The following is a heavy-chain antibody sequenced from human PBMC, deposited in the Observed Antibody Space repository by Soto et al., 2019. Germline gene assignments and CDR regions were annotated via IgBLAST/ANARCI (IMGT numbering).Heavy chain of an antibody. Sequence: PWGPLRLSCAASGFSFTTYAIRFCRQSPGKGLEWVAVISDDGSIKYYADSVKGRFTISRDNSKNTFYLQMNSLRGDDTALYYCARAIETAMDPCDYWGQGALVTVSS. J-gene: IGHJ4*02. V-gene: IGHV3-30-3*01. CDR3: ARAIETAMDPCDY. CDR1: GFSFTTYA. D-gene: IGHD5-18*01. CDR2: ISDDGSIK.